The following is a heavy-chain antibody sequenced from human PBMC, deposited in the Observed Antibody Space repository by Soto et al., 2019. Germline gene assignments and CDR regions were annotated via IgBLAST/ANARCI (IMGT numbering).Heavy chain of an antibody. CDR3: AISPAGVSGGRSPNATLYLYSTALGI. Sequence: GASVNLSCQTSGYTFTGHYIHWVRQAPGQGLEWMGYVNSDTGGTNYAPKFQGRVTMTRDTAITTAYMELEGLGSDDTAVYYCAISPAGVSGGRSPNATLYLYSTALGIWV. V-gene: IGHV1-2*02. D-gene: IGHD2-15*01. CDR2: VNSDTGGT. CDR1: GYTFTGHY. J-gene: IGHJ3*02.